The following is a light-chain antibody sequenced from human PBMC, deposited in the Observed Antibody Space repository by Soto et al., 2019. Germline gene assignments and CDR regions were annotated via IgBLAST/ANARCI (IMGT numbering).Light chain of an antibody. CDR1: SSDVGGHKY. V-gene: IGLV2-14*01. CDR3: SSYTSSSTYV. Sequence: QSVLTQPASVSGSPGQSITISCTGTSSDVGGHKYVSWYQHHPGKAPKLIIYEVSDRPSGVSNRFSGSKSDNTASLAISGLQADDEADYYCSSYTSSSTYVFGTGTKVTVL. J-gene: IGLJ1*01. CDR2: EVS.